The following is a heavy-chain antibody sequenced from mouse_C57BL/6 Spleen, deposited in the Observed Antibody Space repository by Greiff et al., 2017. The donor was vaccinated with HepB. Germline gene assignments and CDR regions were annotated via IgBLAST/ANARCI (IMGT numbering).Heavy chain of an antibody. Sequence: ESGPGLVKPSQSLSLTCSVTGYSITSGYYWNWIRQFPGNKLEWMGYISYDGSNNYNPSLKNRISITRDTSKNQFFLKLNSVTTEDTATYYCASDDYDGAWFAYWGQGTLVTVSA. V-gene: IGHV3-6*01. J-gene: IGHJ3*01. CDR2: ISYDGSN. CDR1: GYSITSGYY. CDR3: ASDDYDGAWFAY. D-gene: IGHD2-4*01.